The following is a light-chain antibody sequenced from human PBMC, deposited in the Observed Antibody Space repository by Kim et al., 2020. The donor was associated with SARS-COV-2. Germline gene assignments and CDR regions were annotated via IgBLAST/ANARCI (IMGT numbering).Light chain of an antibody. CDR1: QSVSSSY. Sequence: EIVLTQSPGTLSLSPGERATLSCRASQSVSSSYLAWYQQKPGQAPRLLIYGASSRATGIPDRFSGSGSGTDFTLTISRLDPEDFAVYYCQQYGSSSWTFGQGTKLEI. V-gene: IGKV3-20*01. CDR3: QQYGSSSWT. CDR2: GAS. J-gene: IGKJ1*01.